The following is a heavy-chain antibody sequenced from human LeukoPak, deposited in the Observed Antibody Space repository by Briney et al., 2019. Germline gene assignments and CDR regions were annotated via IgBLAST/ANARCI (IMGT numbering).Heavy chain of an antibody. J-gene: IGHJ3*02. D-gene: IGHD3-9*01. CDR2: INHSGST. V-gene: IGHV4-34*01. CDR1: GGAFSGYY. CDR3: ASSLLTADAFDT. Sequence: PSETLSLTCAVYGGAFSGYYCSCIRQPPGKGLEWSGEINHSGSTNYNPSLKRRVTISIDTSKNQFSLKLSSVTAADTAVYYCASSLLTADAFDTWGQGTMVTVSS.